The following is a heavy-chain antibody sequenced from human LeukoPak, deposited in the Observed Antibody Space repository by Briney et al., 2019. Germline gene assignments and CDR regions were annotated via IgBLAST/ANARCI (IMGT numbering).Heavy chain of an antibody. CDR3: ARDGGWAPHQEGFDY. Sequence: GASVKVSYKACGYTFTGYYMHCVRQAPGQGLEWMGWINPNSGGTNYAQKLQGRVTMTTDTSTSTAYMELRSLRSDDTAVYYCARDGGWAPHQEGFDYWGQGTLVTVSS. D-gene: IGHD6-19*01. CDR2: INPNSGGT. J-gene: IGHJ4*02. V-gene: IGHV1-2*02. CDR1: GYTFTGYY.